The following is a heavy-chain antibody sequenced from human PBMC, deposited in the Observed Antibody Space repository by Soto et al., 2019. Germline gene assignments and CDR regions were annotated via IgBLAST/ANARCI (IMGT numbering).Heavy chain of an antibody. D-gene: IGHD6-25*01. CDR3: ASGYKYPSDY. CDR1: GASVTSGGYY. CDR2: IYSDGRT. Sequence: QVQLQESGPGLVKPSQTLSVTCTVSGASVTSGGYYWTWIRQHSGKGLEWIGHIYSDGRTYYSPSLKSRLTISLDMSKNQFSLRLTSVTVADTAVYYCASGYKYPSDYWGQGTLVAVPS. V-gene: IGHV4-31*03. J-gene: IGHJ4*02.